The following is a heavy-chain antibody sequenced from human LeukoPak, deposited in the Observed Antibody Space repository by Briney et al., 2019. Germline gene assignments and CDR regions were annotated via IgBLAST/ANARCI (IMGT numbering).Heavy chain of an antibody. J-gene: IGHJ3*02. CDR1: GGSVSSGVYY. D-gene: IGHD6-25*01. CDR2: IYYSGST. Sequence: PSETLSLTCTVSGGSVSSGVYYWSWIRQPPGKGLEWIGYIYYSGSTNHNPSLKSRVTISVDTSKNQFSLKLGSVTAADTAVYYCAKDIRGSRMNAFDIWGQGTMVTVSS. V-gene: IGHV4-61*08. CDR3: AKDIRGSRMNAFDI.